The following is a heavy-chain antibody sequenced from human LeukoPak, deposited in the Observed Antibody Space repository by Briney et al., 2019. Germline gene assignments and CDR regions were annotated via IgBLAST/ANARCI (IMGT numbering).Heavy chain of an antibody. CDR2: INAGNGNT. D-gene: IGHD3-22*01. J-gene: IGHJ4*02. Sequence: ASVKVSCKASGYTFTSYAMHWVRQAPGQRLEWMGWINAGNGNTKYSQEFQGRVTITRDTSASTAYMELSSLRSEDTAVYYCAKDGIFFHYYDSSGYSHLDSWGQGTLVTVSS. V-gene: IGHV1-3*03. CDR1: GYTFTSYA. CDR3: AKDGIFFHYYDSSGYSHLDS.